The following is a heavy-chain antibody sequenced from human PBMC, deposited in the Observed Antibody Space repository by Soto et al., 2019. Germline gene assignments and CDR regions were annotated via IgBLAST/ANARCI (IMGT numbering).Heavy chain of an antibody. CDR3: ARERGSRGVDY. CDR1: GYTFTSYD. D-gene: IGHD3-16*01. J-gene: IGHJ4*02. Sequence: QVQLVQSGAEVKKPGASVKVSCKASGYTFTSYDINWVRQATGQGLEWMGWMNPNSGNTGYAQKFEGRSTMTSKTSISTALMELSRPRSAATAVYYCARERGSRGVDYWGQGTLVTVSS. CDR2: MNPNSGNT. V-gene: IGHV1-8*01.